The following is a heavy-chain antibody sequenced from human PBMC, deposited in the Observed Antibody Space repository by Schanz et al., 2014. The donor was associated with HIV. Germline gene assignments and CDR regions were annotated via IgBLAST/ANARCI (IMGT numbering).Heavy chain of an antibody. V-gene: IGHV3-9*01. Sequence: EVQLVESGGGVVQPGRSLRLSCAAFGLTFDDYAMHWVRQVPGKGLEWVSGINWNSGRIGYADSVKGRFTISRDNANNFVYLEMNGLRVEDTALYYCAKGIMGATEFYYGMDVWGQGTTVTVSS. CDR2: INWNSGRI. J-gene: IGHJ6*02. CDR1: GLTFDDYA. D-gene: IGHD3-16*01. CDR3: AKGIMGATEFYYGMDV.